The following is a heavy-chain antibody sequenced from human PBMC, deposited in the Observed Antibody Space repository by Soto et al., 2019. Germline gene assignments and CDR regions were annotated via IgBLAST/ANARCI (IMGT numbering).Heavy chain of an antibody. V-gene: IGHV4-61*01. CDR3: ARTTAVPNTLRSRYFFDY. CDR1: GGSVSDKTYY. D-gene: IGHD4-17*01. J-gene: IGHJ4*02. Sequence: SETLSLTCPVSGGSVSDKTYYWSWIRQPPGKRLEWIGYVYYSGTTNYNPSLKSRVTISVDLSKNRFSLRLSSVTTADTALYYCARTTAVPNTLRSRYFFDYWGQGTLVTVSS. CDR2: VYYSGTT.